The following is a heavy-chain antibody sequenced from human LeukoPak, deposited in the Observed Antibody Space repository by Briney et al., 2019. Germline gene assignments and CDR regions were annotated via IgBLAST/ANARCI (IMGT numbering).Heavy chain of an antibody. CDR2: INWNGGGT. V-gene: IGHV3-9*01. Sequence: QPGGSLRLSCAATGFSFKDYGMHWVRQPPGKGLEWVSAINWNGGGTDYADSVKGRFTISRDNAKNSLYLQLSSLRPEDTALYCCAKHLTATNTYIFFGLDVWGQGTSVTVSS. CDR1: GFSFKDYG. J-gene: IGHJ6*02. CDR3: AKHLTATNTYIFFGLDV. D-gene: IGHD1-26*01.